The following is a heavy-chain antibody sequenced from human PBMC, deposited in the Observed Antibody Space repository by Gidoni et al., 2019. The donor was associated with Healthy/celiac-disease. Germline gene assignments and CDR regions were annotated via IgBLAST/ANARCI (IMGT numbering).Heavy chain of an antibody. CDR1: GNTVTSYY. J-gene: IGHJ2*01. D-gene: IGHD7-27*01. CDR2: INPSGGST. Sequence: QVQLVQSGAEVKKPGASVKVSCKASGNTVTSYYMHWVRQAPGQGLEGMGIINPSGGSTSYPQKVQGRVNMSRDTSTSKVYMGLSSLRSEDTAVYDCARGDYNWGSDRNGYFELWGRGTLVSVSS. V-gene: IGHV1-46*03. CDR3: ARGDYNWGSDRNGYFEL.